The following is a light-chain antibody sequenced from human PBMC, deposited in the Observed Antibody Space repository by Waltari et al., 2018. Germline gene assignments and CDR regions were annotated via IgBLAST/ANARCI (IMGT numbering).Light chain of an antibody. CDR1: QIVLYSSNNKNY. CDR3: QQYYSTPLT. V-gene: IGKV4-1*01. Sequence: DIVMTQSPDSLAVSLGERATINCKSSQIVLYSSNNKNYLAWYQQKPGQPPKLLIYWASTRESGVPDRISGSGSGTDFTLTISSLQAEDVAVYYCQQYYSTPLTFGPGTKVDIK. J-gene: IGKJ3*01. CDR2: WAS.